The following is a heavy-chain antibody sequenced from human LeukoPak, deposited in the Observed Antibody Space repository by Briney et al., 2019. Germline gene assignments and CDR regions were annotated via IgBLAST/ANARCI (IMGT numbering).Heavy chain of an antibody. CDR1: GYIFIAYY. D-gene: IGHD7-27*01. J-gene: IGHJ4*02. Sequence: ASVKVSCKASGYIFIAYYMHWVRQAPGQGLEWMGWINPNSGGTNYAQKFLGRVTMTRDTSISTAYMELSRLRSDDTAVYYCARGPHWDPHFDYWGQGTLVTVSS. CDR3: ARGPHWDPHFDY. V-gene: IGHV1-2*02. CDR2: INPNSGGT.